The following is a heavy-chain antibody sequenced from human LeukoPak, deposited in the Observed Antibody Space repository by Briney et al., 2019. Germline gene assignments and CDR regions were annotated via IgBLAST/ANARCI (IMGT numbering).Heavy chain of an antibody. CDR2: IEDEGVEK. CDR1: GFTFSSYW. D-gene: IGHD2-2*02. J-gene: IGHJ6*03. V-gene: IGHV3-7*01. CDR3: ARLYCSSTSCHTLYYYYMDG. Sequence: GGSLRLSCAASGFTFSSYWMTWVSQAPGKGLEWVANIEDEGVEKYYVDSVKGRFTISRDNAKNSLYLQMNSLRAEDTALYYCARLYCSSTSCHTLYYYYMDGWGKGTTVTVSS.